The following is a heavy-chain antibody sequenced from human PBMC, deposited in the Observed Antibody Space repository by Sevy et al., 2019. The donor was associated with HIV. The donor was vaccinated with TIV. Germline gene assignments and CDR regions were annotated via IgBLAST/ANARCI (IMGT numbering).Heavy chain of an antibody. J-gene: IGHJ1*01. CDR2: ISFDASNK. CDR3: ALERLSSDVAEYFQN. Sequence: GGSLRLSCAASGFTFSRYSMHWVRQAPGKGLEWVATISFDASNKHYADSVKGRFSISRDNFQNSLFLQMNSLRPEDTAVYYCALERLSSDVAEYFQNWGQGTLVTVSS. D-gene: IGHD1-1*01. CDR1: GFTFSRYS. V-gene: IGHV3-30*04.